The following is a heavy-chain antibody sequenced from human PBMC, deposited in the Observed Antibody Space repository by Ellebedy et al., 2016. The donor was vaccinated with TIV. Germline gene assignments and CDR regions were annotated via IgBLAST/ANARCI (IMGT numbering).Heavy chain of an antibody. D-gene: IGHD6-19*01. Sequence: MPSETLSLTCTVSGGSISSYYRSWIRQPPGKGREWIGYIYYSGSTNYNPSLKSRVTIAVETSKKQISLKLSSVTAADTAVYYCARSSGWDRFYYWGQGTLVTVSS. CDR1: GGSISSYY. CDR2: IYYSGST. CDR3: ARSSGWDRFYY. J-gene: IGHJ4*02. V-gene: IGHV4-59*01.